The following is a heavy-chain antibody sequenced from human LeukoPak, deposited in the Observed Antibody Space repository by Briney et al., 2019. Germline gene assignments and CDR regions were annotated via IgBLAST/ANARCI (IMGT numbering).Heavy chain of an antibody. CDR3: ARGGDILTGYYVFDP. J-gene: IGHJ5*02. V-gene: IGHV4-59*01. D-gene: IGHD3-9*01. Sequence: PSETLSLTCTVSGGSISSYYWSWIRQPPGKGLEWIGYIYYSGSTNYNSSLKSRVTISVDTSKNQFSLKLSSVTAADTAVYYCARGGDILTGYYVFDPWGQGTLVTVSS. CDR2: IYYSGST. CDR1: GGSISSYY.